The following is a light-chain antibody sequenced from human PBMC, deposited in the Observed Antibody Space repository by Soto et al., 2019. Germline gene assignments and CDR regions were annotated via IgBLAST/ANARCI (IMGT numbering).Light chain of an antibody. J-gene: IGKJ1*01. V-gene: IGKV1-5*03. CDR3: QHYNSYSAA. Sequence: EIVLTQSPSTLSVSPGERVTISCRASQTVLTSVAWYQQRPGKAPRLLIYGASTRESGVPARFSGGGSGTEFTLTVSSLQSDDFATYYCQHYNSYSAAFGQGTKVDIK. CDR2: GAS. CDR1: QTVLTS.